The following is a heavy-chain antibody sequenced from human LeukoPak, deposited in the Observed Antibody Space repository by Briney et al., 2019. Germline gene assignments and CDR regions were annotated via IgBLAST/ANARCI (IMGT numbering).Heavy chain of an antibody. J-gene: IGHJ6*02. D-gene: IGHD6-13*01. CDR3: AKVRSSWYYYYYGMDV. CDR1: GYTFTSYA. V-gene: IGHV7-4-1*02. Sequence: ASVKVSCKASGYTFTSYAMNWVRQAPGQGLEGMGWINTNTGNPTYAQGFTGRFVFSLDTSVSTAYLQISSLKAGDTAAYYCAKVRSSWYYYYYGMDVWGQGTTVTVSS. CDR2: INTNTGNP.